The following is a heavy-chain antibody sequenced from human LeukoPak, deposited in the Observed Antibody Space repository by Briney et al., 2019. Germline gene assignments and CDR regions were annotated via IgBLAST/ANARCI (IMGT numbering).Heavy chain of an antibody. J-gene: IGHJ4*02. CDR1: GYTFTGYY. CDR2: INPNSGGT. Sequence: ASVKVSCKASGYTFTGYYMHWVRQAPGQGLERMGWINPNSGGTNYAQKFQGRVTMTRDTSISTAYMELSRLRSDDTAVYYCARDSLDVFRATGGDYWGQGTLVTVSS. D-gene: IGHD2-21*01. CDR3: ARDSLDVFRATGGDY. V-gene: IGHV1-2*02.